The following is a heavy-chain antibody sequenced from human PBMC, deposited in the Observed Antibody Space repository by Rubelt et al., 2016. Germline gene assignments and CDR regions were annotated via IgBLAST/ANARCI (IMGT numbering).Heavy chain of an antibody. V-gene: IGHV4-34*01. CDR3: ARGRTRYYDDSSGYYYFDY. D-gene: IGHD3-22*01. CDR2: INHSGST. J-gene: IGHJ4*02. CDR1: GGSFSGYY. Sequence: QVQLQQWGAGLLKPSETLSLTCAVYGGSFSGYYWSWIRQPPGKGLEWMGDINHSGSTNYNPSLKSRVTISVDTSKNQFSQKLSSVTGAETAVYYCARGRTRYYDDSSGYYYFDYGCQGTLVTVSS.